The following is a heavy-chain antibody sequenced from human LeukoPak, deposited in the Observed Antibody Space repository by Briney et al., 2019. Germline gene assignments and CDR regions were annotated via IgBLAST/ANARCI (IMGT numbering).Heavy chain of an antibody. Sequence: SETLSLTCTVSGGSISSGGYYWSWIRQHPGKGLEWIGYIYYSGSTYYNPSLKSRVTISVDTSKNQFSLKLSSVTAADTAVYYCARGYSSGWSRRDAFDIWGQGTMVTVSS. CDR1: GGSISSGGYY. D-gene: IGHD6-19*01. CDR2: IYYSGST. CDR3: ARGYSSGWSRRDAFDI. V-gene: IGHV4-31*03. J-gene: IGHJ3*02.